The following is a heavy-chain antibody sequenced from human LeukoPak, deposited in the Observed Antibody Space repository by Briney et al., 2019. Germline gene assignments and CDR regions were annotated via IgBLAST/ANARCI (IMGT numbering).Heavy chain of an antibody. D-gene: IGHD3-22*01. CDR1: GNYW. V-gene: IGHV3-74*01. Sequence: GGSLRLSCAASGNYWMHWVRQAPGKGLVWVSHINGDGSWTTYADSVKGRFTISRDNSKNTLYLQMNSLRAEDTAVYYCAREPIPYYYDSSGYLPTMAFDYWGQGTLVTVSS. J-gene: IGHJ4*02. CDR3: AREPIPYYYDSSGYLPTMAFDY. CDR2: INGDGSWT.